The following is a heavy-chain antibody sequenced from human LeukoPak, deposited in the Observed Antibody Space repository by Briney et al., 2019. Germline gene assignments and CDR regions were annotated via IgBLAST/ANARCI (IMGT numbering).Heavy chain of an antibody. D-gene: IGHD5-18*01. J-gene: IGHJ4*02. CDR2: ISGSGGST. V-gene: IGHV3-23*01. CDR3: ANLGGYSYGFDY. CDR1: GFTFSSYA. Sequence: PGGSLRLSCAASGFTFSSYAMSWVRQAPGRGLEWVSAISGSGGSTYYADSVKGRFTISRDNSKNTLYLQMNSLRAKDTAVYYCANLGGYSYGFDYWGQGTLVTVSS.